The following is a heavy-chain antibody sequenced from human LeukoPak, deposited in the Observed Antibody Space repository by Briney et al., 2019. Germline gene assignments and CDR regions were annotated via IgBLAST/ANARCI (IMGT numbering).Heavy chain of an antibody. J-gene: IGHJ3*02. CDR3: AKDMASVSDGSDI. V-gene: IGHV3-53*01. D-gene: IGHD5-24*01. Sequence: GGSLRLSCAASGFTVSTNYMSWVRQALEKGLEWVSVIYSGDSTYYADSVKGRFTISRHNSKNTLYLQMNSLRAEDTAVYYCAKDMASVSDGSDIWGQGTMVSVSS. CDR1: GFTVSTNY. CDR2: IYSGDST.